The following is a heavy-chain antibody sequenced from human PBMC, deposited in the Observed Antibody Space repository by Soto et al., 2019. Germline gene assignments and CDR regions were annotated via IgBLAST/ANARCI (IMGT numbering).Heavy chain of an antibody. Sequence: QVQLVQSGAEVKKPGSSVKVSCKASGGTFSSYTISWVRQAPGQGLEWMGRIIPILGIANYAQKFQGRVTXXAXKXXSTAYMELSSLRSEDTAVYYCARDKKGRQWLGLDYWGQGTLVTVSS. V-gene: IGHV1-69*08. D-gene: IGHD6-19*01. CDR3: ARDKKGRQWLGLDY. J-gene: IGHJ4*02. CDR1: GGTFSSYT. CDR2: IIPILGIA.